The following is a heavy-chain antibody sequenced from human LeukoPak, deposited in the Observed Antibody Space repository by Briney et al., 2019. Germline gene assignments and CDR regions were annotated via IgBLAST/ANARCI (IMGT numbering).Heavy chain of an antibody. CDR3: AKKTTSGYWPFHY. J-gene: IGHJ4*02. CDR1: GFTFSDYV. CDR2: ITGGGVTT. Sequence: PGASLRLSCAASGFTFSDYVMTWVRQAPERGLEWVSGITGGGVTTYYADSLQGRFTISRDNSKNTLSLQMNNLRAEDTAVYYCAKKTTSGYWPFHYWGQGTLVTVSS. D-gene: IGHD3-22*01. V-gene: IGHV3-23*01.